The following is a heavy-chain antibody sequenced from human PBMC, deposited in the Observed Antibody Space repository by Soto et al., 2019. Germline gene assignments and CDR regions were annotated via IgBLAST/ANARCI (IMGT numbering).Heavy chain of an antibody. CDR3: ARRFAAHPYFDY. D-gene: IGHD6-6*01. V-gene: IGHV5-51*01. CDR2: IFPGDSDT. J-gene: IGHJ4*02. CDR1: GYIFANDW. Sequence: PGESLKISCKGSGYIFANDWIAWVRQMPGKGLEWMGMIFPGDSDTRYSPSFQGQVTISADKSINTAYLQWSSLKASDTAIYYGARRFAAHPYFDYWGQGALVTVSS.